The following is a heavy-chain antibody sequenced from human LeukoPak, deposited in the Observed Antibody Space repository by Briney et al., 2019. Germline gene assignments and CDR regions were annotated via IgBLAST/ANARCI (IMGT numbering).Heavy chain of an antibody. D-gene: IGHD4-17*01. Sequence: SETLSLTFTVSHGSISSYYWSWIRQPPGKGLEWIGYIYYSGSTNYNPSLKSRVTISVDTSKNQFSLKLSSVTAADTAVYYCARGDPFGEGFDYWGQGTLVTVSS. V-gene: IGHV4-59*01. CDR2: IYYSGST. CDR1: HGSISSYY. J-gene: IGHJ4*02. CDR3: ARGDPFGEGFDY.